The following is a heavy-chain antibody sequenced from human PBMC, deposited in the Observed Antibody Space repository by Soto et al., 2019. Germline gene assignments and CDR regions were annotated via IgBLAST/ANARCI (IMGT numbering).Heavy chain of an antibody. CDR3: ARGDFATSYYFDY. CDR2: IYYSGST. J-gene: IGHJ4*02. CDR1: GVSISSGGYY. D-gene: IGHD3-3*01. V-gene: IGHV4-31*03. Sequence: PSETLSLTCTVSGVSISSGGYYWSWIRQHPGKGLEWIGYIYYSGSTYYNPSLKSRVTISVDTSKNQFSLKLSSVTAADTAVYYCARGDFATSYYFDYWGQGTLVTVSS.